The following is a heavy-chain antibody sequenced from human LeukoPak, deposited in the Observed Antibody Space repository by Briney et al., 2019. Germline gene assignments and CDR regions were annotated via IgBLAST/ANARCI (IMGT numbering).Heavy chain of an antibody. V-gene: IGHV3-48*04. CDR2: ISSSSSTI. Sequence: PGGSLRLSCAASGFTFSSYSMNWVRQAPGKGLEWVSHISSSSSTIYYADSVKGRFTISRDNAKNSLYLQMNSLRAEDTAVYYCANLAAAGTGYGYFDYWGQGTLVTVSS. CDR1: GFTFSSYS. D-gene: IGHD6-13*01. CDR3: ANLAAAGTGYGYFDY. J-gene: IGHJ4*02.